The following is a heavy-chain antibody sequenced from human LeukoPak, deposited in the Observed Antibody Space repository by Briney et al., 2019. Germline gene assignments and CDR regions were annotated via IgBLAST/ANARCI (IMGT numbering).Heavy chain of an antibody. CDR1: GFTFSNYW. D-gene: IGHD6-19*01. Sequence: PGGSLRLSCAASGFTFSNYWMHWVRQAPGKGLVWVSRINSDGSSTSYADSVKGRFTISRDNSKNTLYLQMNSLRAEDTAVYYCARDQSSGWYEGYYYYGMDVWGQGTLVTVSS. CDR3: ARDQSSGWYEGYYYYGMDV. V-gene: IGHV3-74*01. J-gene: IGHJ6*02. CDR2: INSDGSST.